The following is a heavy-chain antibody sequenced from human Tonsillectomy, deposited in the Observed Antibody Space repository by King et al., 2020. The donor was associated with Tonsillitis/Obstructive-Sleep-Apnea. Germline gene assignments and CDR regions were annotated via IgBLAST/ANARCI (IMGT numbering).Heavy chain of an antibody. V-gene: IGHV3-49*05. CDR3: TSCPGARGGWFDP. CDR2: IRSKAYSGTT. CDR1: GFTFGDYA. D-gene: IGHD1-26*01. Sequence: VQLVESGGGLVKPGRSLRLSCTASGFTFGDYAMSWFRQAPGKGREWVGFIRSKAYSGTTEYAASVKGRFTISRDDSKSIAYLQMNSLKAEDTAVYYCTSCPGARGGWFDPWGQGTLVTVSS. J-gene: IGHJ5*02.